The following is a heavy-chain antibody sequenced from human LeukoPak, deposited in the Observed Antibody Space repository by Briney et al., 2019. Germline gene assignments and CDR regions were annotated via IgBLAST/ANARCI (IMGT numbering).Heavy chain of an antibody. CDR2: IDPKSGVT. J-gene: IGHJ6*03. CDR1: GYTFTAYY. CDR3: ATNYYVSGSPLYYYYYMDV. Sequence: APVKVSCKASGYTFTAYYMHWVRQAPGQGLEWMGWIDPKSGVTNYSQRFQGRVTMTRDTSISTAYMELSSLRSDDTAVYYCATNYYVSGSPLYYYYYMDVWGKGTTVTVSS. V-gene: IGHV1-2*02. D-gene: IGHD3-10*01.